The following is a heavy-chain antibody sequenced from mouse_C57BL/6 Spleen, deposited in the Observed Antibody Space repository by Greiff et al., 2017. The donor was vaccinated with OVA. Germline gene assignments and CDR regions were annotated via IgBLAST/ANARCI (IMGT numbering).Heavy chain of an antibody. CDR1: GYTFTSYW. CDR3: ARGGTTNYFDY. Sequence: QVQLQQPGAELVKPGASVKLSCKASGYTFTSYWMHWVKQRPGQGLEWIGMIHPNSGSTNSNEKFKSKATLTVDKSTSKAYMQRSSLTSEDSAVYYCARGGTTNYFDYWGQGTTLTVAS. J-gene: IGHJ2*01. CDR2: IHPNSGST. V-gene: IGHV1-64*01. D-gene: IGHD1-1*01.